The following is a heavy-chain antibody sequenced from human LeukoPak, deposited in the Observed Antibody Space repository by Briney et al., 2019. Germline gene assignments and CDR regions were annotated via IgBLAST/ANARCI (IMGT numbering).Heavy chain of an antibody. J-gene: IGHJ4*02. D-gene: IGHD3-22*01. CDR2: IYYSGST. Sequence: SETLSLTCTVSGGFLSSYYWSWIRPPPGKGLEWIGYIYYSGSTNSNPSLKSRVTISVDTSKNQCSLKLSSVAAADTAVYYCARLDYYDSSGHIDYWGQGTLVTVSS. V-gene: IGHV4-59*08. CDR3: ARLDYYDSSGHIDY. CDR1: GGFLSSYY.